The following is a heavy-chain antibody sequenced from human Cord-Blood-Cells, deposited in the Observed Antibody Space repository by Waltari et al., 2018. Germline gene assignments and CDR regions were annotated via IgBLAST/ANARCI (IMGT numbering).Heavy chain of an antibody. V-gene: IGHV3-21*01. CDR3: ASTIYSGYFDY. CDR2: ISISSSYI. CDR1: GFTFSSYS. Sequence: EVQLVESGGGPVKPGGSLRLSCAASGFTFSSYSMNWVRQAPGKGLEWVSSISISSSYIYYADSVKGRFTISRDNAKNSLYLQMNSLRAEDTAVYYCASTIYSGYFDYWGQGTLVTVSS. J-gene: IGHJ4*02. D-gene: IGHD1-26*01.